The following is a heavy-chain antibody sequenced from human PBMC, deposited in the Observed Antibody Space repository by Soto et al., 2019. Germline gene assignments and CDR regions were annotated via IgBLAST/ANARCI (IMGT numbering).Heavy chain of an antibody. J-gene: IGHJ4*02. CDR1: GFTFSSYV. V-gene: IGHV3-23*01. CDR3: ATGSSGWDERFDY. CDR2: ISGSGGTT. Sequence: EVQLLESGGGLVQPGGSLRLSCAASGFTFSSYVMSCVRQAPGKGLEWVSAISGSGGTTYYADSVKGRFTISRDNSKNTLYRQMNSLRAEDTAVYYCATGSSGWDERFDYWGQGTLVTVSS. D-gene: IGHD6-19*01.